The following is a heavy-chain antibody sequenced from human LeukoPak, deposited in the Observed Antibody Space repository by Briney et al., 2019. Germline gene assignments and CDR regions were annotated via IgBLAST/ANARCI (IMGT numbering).Heavy chain of an antibody. CDR3: ARDRSGSYDY. Sequence: GASVKVSCKASGYTFTSYGISWVRQAPGQGLEWMGWISAYNGNTNYAQKLQGRVTITADKSTSTAYMELSSLRSEDTAVYYCARDRSGSYDYWGQGTLVTVSS. CDR1: GYTFTSYG. J-gene: IGHJ4*02. CDR2: ISAYNGNT. V-gene: IGHV1-18*01. D-gene: IGHD1-26*01.